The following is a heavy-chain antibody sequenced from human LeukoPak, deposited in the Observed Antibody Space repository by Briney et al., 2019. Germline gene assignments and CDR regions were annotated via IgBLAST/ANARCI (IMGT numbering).Heavy chain of an antibody. V-gene: IGHV4-30-2*01. CDR2: IYHSGST. D-gene: IGHD3-22*01. CDR1: GGSISSGGYS. Sequence: SETLSLTCAVSGGSISSGGYSWSWIRQPPGKGLEWIGYIYHSGSTYYNPSLKSRVTISVDTSKNQFSLKLSSVTAADTAVYYCASGPLITMIVVVIQGAFDIWGQGTMVTVSS. J-gene: IGHJ3*02. CDR3: ASGPLITMIVVVIQGAFDI.